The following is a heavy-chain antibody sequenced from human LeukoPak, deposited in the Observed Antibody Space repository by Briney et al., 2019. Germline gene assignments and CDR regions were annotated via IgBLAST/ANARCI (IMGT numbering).Heavy chain of an antibody. D-gene: IGHD2-15*01. CDR1: GGPISSRSYY. CDR2: IYYSGST. V-gene: IGHV4-39*01. Sequence: SETLSLTRTVSGGPISSRSYYWGWIRQPPGKGLEWIGSIYYSGSTYYNPSLRSRVTISVVDTSKSQFSLKLSSVTAADTAVYYCARLVAPQMNFDYWGQGTLVTVSS. J-gene: IGHJ4*02. CDR3: ARLVAPQMNFDY.